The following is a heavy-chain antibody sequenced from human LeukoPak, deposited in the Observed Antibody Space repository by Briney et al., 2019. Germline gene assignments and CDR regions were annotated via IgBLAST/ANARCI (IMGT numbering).Heavy chain of an antibody. Sequence: ASVKVSCKASGYTFTSYAMNWVRQAPGQGLEWVGWINTNTGNPTYAQGFTGRFVFSLDTSVSTAYLQISSLKAEDTAVYYCARESPLSRYPSGSYHYYYMDVWGKGTTVTVSS. V-gene: IGHV7-4-1*02. CDR1: GYTFTSYA. D-gene: IGHD3-10*01. CDR2: INTNTGNP. CDR3: ARESPLSRYPSGSYHYYYMDV. J-gene: IGHJ6*03.